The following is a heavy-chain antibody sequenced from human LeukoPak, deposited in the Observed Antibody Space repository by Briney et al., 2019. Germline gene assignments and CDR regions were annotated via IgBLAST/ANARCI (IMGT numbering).Heavy chain of an antibody. J-gene: IGHJ5*02. D-gene: IGHD6-13*01. CDR3: ARDRGNIAAADWFDP. V-gene: IGHV4-4*02. CDR1: GGSISSSYW. Sequence: PSGTLSLTCAVSGGSISSSYWWSWVRQPPGKGLEWIGEVYHSGSTNYYPSLKSRVTISIEKSKNQFSLKLSSVTAADTAVYYCARDRGNIAAADWFDPWGQGTLVTVSS. CDR2: VYHSGST.